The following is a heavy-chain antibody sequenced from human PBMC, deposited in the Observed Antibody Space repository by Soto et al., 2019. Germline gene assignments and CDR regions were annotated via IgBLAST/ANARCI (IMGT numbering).Heavy chain of an antibody. V-gene: IGHV1-69*12. D-gene: IGHD5-12*01. CDR2: IMPIFRTP. Sequence: QVHLEQSGAEVKRPGSSVKVSCKASGGTFSNSAISWVRQAPGQGLEWMGGIMPIFRTPDYAQKFQGRVTITADESSTTAYMELTGMSSDDTAVYYYARDKDRLQLGGNYYYILDVWGQGTTVTVSS. CDR3: ARDKDRLQLGGNYYYILDV. J-gene: IGHJ6*02. CDR1: GGTFSNSA.